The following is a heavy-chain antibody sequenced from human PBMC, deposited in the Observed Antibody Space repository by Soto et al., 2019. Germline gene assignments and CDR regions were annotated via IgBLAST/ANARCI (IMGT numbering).Heavy chain of an antibody. D-gene: IGHD4-17*01. CDR2: IILPFGTA. V-gene: IGHV1-69*13. J-gene: IGHJ4*02. Sequence: SVKVSCKASGYTFTSYAMHWVRQAPGQGLEWMGGIILPFGTANYAQKFQGRVTITADESMTTTYMELSGLRSEDTAVYYCARGPDYAGYDYWGQGTLVTVSS. CDR1: GYTFTSYA. CDR3: ARGPDYAGYDY.